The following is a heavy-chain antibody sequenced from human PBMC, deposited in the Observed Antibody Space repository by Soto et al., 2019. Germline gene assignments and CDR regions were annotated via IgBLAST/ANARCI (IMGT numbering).Heavy chain of an antibody. Sequence: PVESLRISCAASGFTFSRYAMSWVRQAPGKGLEWVSTVTGGGHTTYNADSVNGRFTISRDNSKNTLYLQMNNLRAEDTAIYYCASSSGDLDVYGMDIWGPGTTVTVSS. V-gene: IGHV3-23*01. J-gene: IGHJ6*02. D-gene: IGHD3-10*01. CDR1: GFTFSRYA. CDR3: ASSSGDLDVYGMDI. CDR2: VTGGGHTT.